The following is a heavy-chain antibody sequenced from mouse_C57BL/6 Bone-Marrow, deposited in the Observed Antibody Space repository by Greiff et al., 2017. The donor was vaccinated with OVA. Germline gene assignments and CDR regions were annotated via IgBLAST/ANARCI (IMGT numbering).Heavy chain of an antibody. D-gene: IGHD1-1*01. CDR3: EREATLVGTDAMEY. J-gene: IGHJ4*01. CDR2: INPYNGGT. CDR1: GYTFTDYY. Sequence: VQLQQSGPVLVKPGASVKMSCKASGYTFTDYYMNWVTQSHGKSLEWIGVINPYNGGTSYNQKLKGKATLTVDKSSSTAYMELNSMTSEDSAVYYCEREATLVGTDAMEYWGQGASVTAS. V-gene: IGHV1-19*01.